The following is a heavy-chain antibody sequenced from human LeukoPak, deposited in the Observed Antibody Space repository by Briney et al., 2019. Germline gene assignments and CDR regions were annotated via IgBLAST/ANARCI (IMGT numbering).Heavy chain of an antibody. CDR3: ARRYSGSYHDVIDF. Sequence: SETLSLTCTVSGGSISSYYWSWIRQPPGKGLEWIGEINHSGSTNYNPSLKSRVTISVDTSKNQFSLKLSSLSAADTAVYYCARRYSGSYHDVIDFWGQGTLVTVSS. CDR2: INHSGST. D-gene: IGHD1-26*01. J-gene: IGHJ4*02. V-gene: IGHV4-34*01. CDR1: GGSISSYY.